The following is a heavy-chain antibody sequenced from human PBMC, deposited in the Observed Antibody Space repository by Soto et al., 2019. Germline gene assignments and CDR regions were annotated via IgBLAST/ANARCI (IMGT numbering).Heavy chain of an antibody. V-gene: IGHV3-30*03. CDR2: ISYDGSDK. J-gene: IGHJ4*02. Sequence: QVQLVESGGGVVQPGRSLRLSCAASGFTLSNYGMHWVRQAPGKGLEWVAVISYDGSDKYYRDSVKGRFTISRDISRNMVYQQMNSLRAEDTAVYYCARDYCSLCSCYDHGFNYLGQGNLVTGSS. CDR1: GFTLSNYG. D-gene: IGHD2-15*01. CDR3: ARDYCSLCSCYDHGFNY.